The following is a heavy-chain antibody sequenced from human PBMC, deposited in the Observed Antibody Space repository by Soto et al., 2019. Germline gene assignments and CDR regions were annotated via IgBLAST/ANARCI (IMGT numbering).Heavy chain of an antibody. J-gene: IGHJ4*02. CDR3: ARDWGVDGGYTRLDY. Sequence: PGGSLRLSCAASGFTFSSYGMHWVRQAPGKGLEWVAVIWYDGSNKYYADSVKGRFTISRDNSKNTLYLQMNSLRAEDTAVYYCARDWGVDGGYTRLDYWGQGTLVTVSS. V-gene: IGHV3-33*01. D-gene: IGHD3-16*02. CDR2: IWYDGSNK. CDR1: GFTFSSYG.